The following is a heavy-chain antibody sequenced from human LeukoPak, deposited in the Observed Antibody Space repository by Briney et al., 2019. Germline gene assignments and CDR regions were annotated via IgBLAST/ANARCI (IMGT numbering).Heavy chain of an antibody. D-gene: IGHD3-3*01. CDR2: ISSSSSTI. CDR1: GFTFSSYS. Sequence: GXSLRLSCAASGFTFSSYSMNWVRQAPGKGLEWVSYISSSSSTIYYADSVKGRFTISRDNSKNTLYLQMNSLRAEDTAVYYCARDWRRLKAFDIWGQGTMVTVSS. V-gene: IGHV3-48*01. J-gene: IGHJ3*02. CDR3: ARDWRRLKAFDI.